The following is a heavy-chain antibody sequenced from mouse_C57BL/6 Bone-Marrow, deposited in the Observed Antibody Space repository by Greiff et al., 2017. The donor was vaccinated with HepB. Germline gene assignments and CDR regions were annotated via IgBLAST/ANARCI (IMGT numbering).Heavy chain of an antibody. J-gene: IGHJ3*01. D-gene: IGHD4-1*01. CDR3: TRYNWAFFAY. CDR2: ISSGGEYI. Sequence: EVQGVESGEGLVKPGGSLKLSCAASGFTFSSYAMSWVRQTPEKRLEWVAYISSGGEYIYYADTVKGRFTISRDNARNTLYLQMSSLKSEDTAMYYCTRYNWAFFAYWGQGTLVTVSA. CDR1: GFTFSSYA. V-gene: IGHV5-9-1*02.